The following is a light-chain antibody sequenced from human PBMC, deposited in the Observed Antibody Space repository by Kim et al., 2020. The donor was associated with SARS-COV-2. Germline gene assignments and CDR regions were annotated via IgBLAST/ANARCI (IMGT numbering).Light chain of an antibody. Sequence: SYELTQPPSVSVSPGQTATITCSGDKLEYKHVCWFQQKPGQSPVLVIFLDSRRPSGIPERFSGSNSGNTATLTISGTQAMDEADYYCQVWDSNTSVVFGGGTQLTVL. CDR1: KLEYKH. CDR3: QVWDSNTSVV. CDR2: LDS. V-gene: IGLV3-1*01. J-gene: IGLJ2*01.